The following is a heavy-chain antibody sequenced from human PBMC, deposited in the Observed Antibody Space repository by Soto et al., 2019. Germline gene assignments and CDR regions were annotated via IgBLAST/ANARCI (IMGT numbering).Heavy chain of an antibody. Sequence: QVQLQESGPGLVKPSETLSLTCIVSGGSVSSGSYYWSWIRQPPGKGLEWIGFIYYTGRTSYNPSLKSRVTISVDPSNNQFSLKLSSVTAADTAVYFCATMSSSGYPLDYWGRGTLVTVSS. CDR2: IYYTGRT. D-gene: IGHD3-22*01. V-gene: IGHV4-61*01. CDR1: GGSVSSGSYY. J-gene: IGHJ4*02. CDR3: ATMSSSGYPLDY.